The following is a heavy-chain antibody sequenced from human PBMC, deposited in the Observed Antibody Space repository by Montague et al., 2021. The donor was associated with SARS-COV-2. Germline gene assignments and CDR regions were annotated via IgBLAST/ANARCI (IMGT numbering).Heavy chain of an antibody. Sequence: SLRLSCAASGFTFSSYAMSLVRQAPGKGLEWVSAISGSGGSTYYADSVKGRFTISRDNSKNTLYLQMNSLRAEDTAVYYCAKDLIRYDILTGYEDWGQGTLVTVSS. CDR1: GFTFSSYA. V-gene: IGHV3-23*01. D-gene: IGHD3-9*01. J-gene: IGHJ4*02. CDR2: ISGSGGST. CDR3: AKDLIRYDILTGYED.